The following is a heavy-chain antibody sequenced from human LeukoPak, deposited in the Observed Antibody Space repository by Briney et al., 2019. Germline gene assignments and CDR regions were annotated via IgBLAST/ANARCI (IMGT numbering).Heavy chain of an antibody. CDR2: IYYSGST. V-gene: IGHV4-28*01. D-gene: IGHD2-8*01. Sequence: SETLSLTCAVSGYSISSSNWWGWIRQPPGKGLEWIGYIYYSGSTYYQPSLKSRVTMSVDTSKNQFSLKLSSVAAVDTAVYYCASKTGPYAMAHDDYYYYGMDVWGQGTTVTVSS. J-gene: IGHJ6*02. CDR3: ASKTGPYAMAHDDYYYYGMDV. CDR1: GYSISSSNW.